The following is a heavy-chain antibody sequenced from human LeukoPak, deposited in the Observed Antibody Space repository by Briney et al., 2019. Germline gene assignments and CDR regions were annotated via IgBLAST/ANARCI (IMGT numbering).Heavy chain of an antibody. CDR2: IFSGDTT. J-gene: IGHJ4*02. CDR1: GFTVNSYA. CDR3: AKHPADFWTAYNLYLDY. D-gene: IGHD3/OR15-3a*01. Sequence: PGGSLRLSCAVSGFTVNSYAMSWVRQAPGKGLEWVSSIFSGDTTLYADSVKGRFTISRDISNNTLYLQMYSLRAEDTALYYCAKHPADFWTAYNLYLDYWGQGTLVTVSS. V-gene: IGHV3-23*01.